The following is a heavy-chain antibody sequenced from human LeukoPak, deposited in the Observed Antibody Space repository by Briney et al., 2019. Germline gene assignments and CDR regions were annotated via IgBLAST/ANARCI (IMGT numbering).Heavy chain of an antibody. Sequence: GESLKISCKASGYSFTSYWIGWVRQMPGKGLEWMGIIDPRDSDTRYTPSFQGQVTISADKSLTTAYLQWNSLKASDSAMYYCARQTAMGRSGDHWGQGTLVTVSS. CDR2: IDPRDSDT. J-gene: IGHJ4*02. D-gene: IGHD5-18*01. CDR1: GYSFTSYW. CDR3: ARQTAMGRSGDH. V-gene: IGHV5-51*01.